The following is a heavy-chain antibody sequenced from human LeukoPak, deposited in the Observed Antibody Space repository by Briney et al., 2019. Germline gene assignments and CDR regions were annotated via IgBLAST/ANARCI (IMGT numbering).Heavy chain of an antibody. CDR3: ARDLTGDRGDAFDI. CDR2: ISSSSSTI. CDR1: GFTFSSYS. V-gene: IGHV3-48*01. D-gene: IGHD7-27*01. Sequence: AGGSLRLSCAASGFTFSSYSMNWVRQAPGKGLEWVSYISSSSSTIYYADSVKGRFTISRDNAKNSLYLQMNSLRAEDTAVYYCARDLTGDRGDAFDIWGQGTMVTVSS. J-gene: IGHJ3*02.